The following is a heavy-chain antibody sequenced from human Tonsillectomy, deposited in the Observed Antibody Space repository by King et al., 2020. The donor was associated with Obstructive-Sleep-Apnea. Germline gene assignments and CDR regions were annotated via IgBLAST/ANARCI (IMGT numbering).Heavy chain of an antibody. CDR3: ATASGPDFDY. CDR1: GFTFSSYG. J-gene: IGHJ4*02. CDR2: IRYDGSNK. V-gene: IGHV3-30*02. Sequence: VQLVESGGGVVQPGRSLRLSCAASGFTFSSYGMHWVRQAPGKGLEWVAFIRYDGSNKNYADSVKGRFSISRDNSKNTLYLQMSSLRAADTAVYYCATASGPDFDYGGQGTPVTVPS.